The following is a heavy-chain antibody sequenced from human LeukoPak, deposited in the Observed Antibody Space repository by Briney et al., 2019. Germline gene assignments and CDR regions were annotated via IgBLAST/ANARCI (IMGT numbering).Heavy chain of an antibody. V-gene: IGHV3-30*01. CDR3: ARDLLRRRRSTSCYRFDY. CDR1: GFTFSSYA. J-gene: IGHJ4*02. CDR2: ISYDGSNK. Sequence: GGSLRLSCAASGFTFSSYAMHWVRQAPGKGLEWVAVISYDGSNKYYADPVKGRFTISRDNSKNTLYLQMNSLRAEDTAVYYCARDLLRRRRSTSCYRFDYWGQGTLVTVSS. D-gene: IGHD2-2*02.